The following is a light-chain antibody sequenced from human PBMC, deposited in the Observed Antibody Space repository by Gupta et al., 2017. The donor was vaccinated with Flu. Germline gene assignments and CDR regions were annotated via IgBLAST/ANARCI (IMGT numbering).Light chain of an antibody. CDR3: QQSDSTSYT. J-gene: IGKJ2*01. V-gene: IGKV1-39*01. CDR2: AAS. Sequence: PSSLSASVGDRVTITCRASQSISSYLNWYQQKPGKAPKLLIYAASSLQSGVPSRFSGSGSGTDFTLTISRLQPEDFATYYCQQSDSTSYTFGQGTKLEIK. CDR1: QSISSY.